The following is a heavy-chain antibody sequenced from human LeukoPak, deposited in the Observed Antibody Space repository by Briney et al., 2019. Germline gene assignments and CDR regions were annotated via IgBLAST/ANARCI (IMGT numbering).Heavy chain of an antibody. CDR1: GYTFTSYA. Sequence: ASVKVSCKASGYTFTSYAMSWVRQAPGQGLEWMGWINTNTGNPTYAQGFTGRFVFSLDTSVSTAYLQISSLKAEDTAVYYCAREGGPATQPNDFDYWGQGTLVSVS. D-gene: IGHD2-15*01. CDR2: INTNTGNP. J-gene: IGHJ4*02. V-gene: IGHV7-4-1*02. CDR3: AREGGPATQPNDFDY.